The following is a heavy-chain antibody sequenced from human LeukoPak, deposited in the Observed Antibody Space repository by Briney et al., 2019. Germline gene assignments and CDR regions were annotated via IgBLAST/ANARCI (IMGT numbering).Heavy chain of an antibody. D-gene: IGHD3-22*01. CDR1: GITLSNYG. CDR3: AKRGVVIRVILVGFHKEAYYFDS. Sequence: GGSLRLSCAVSGITLSNYGTSWVRQAPGKGLEWVAGISDSGGSTNYADSVKGRFTISRDNPKNTLYLQMNSLRAEDTAVYFCAKRGVVIRVILVGFHKEAYYFDSWGQGALVTVSS. J-gene: IGHJ4*02. CDR2: ISDSGGST. V-gene: IGHV3-23*01.